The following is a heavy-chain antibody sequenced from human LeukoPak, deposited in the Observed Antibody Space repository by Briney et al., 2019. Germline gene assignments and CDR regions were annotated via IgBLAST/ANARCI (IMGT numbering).Heavy chain of an antibody. CDR2: ISSSSSTI. V-gene: IGHV3-48*04. D-gene: IGHD3-9*01. J-gene: IGHJ5*02. Sequence: GGSLRLSCAASGFTFSSYSMNWVRQAPGKGLEWVSYISSSSSTIYYADSVKGRFTISRDNAKNSLYLHMNSLRAEDTAVYYCARAELRYFYWFDPWGQGTLVTVSS. CDR3: ARAELRYFYWFDP. CDR1: GFTFSSYS.